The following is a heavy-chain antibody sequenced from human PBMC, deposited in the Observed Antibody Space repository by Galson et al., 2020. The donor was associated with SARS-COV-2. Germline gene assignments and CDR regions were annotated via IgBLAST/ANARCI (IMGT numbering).Heavy chain of an antibody. J-gene: IGHJ4*02. D-gene: IGHD6-19*01. Sequence: ESLKISCKSSRYSFTNYWIGLVLHMPGKGLEWMGVIYPDDSYTIYSPSFQGQVTISADKSITTAYLQWSGLKASDTAMYYCARHGASSGWYEGIDYWGQGTLVAVSS. CDR1: RYSFTNYW. V-gene: IGHV5-51*01. CDR2: IYPDDSYT. CDR3: ARHGASSGWYEGIDY.